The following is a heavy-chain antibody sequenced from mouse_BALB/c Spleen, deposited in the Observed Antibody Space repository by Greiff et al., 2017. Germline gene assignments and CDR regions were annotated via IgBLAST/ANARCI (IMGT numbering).Heavy chain of an antibody. D-gene: IGHD4-1*01. V-gene: IGHV1-87*01. CDR2: IYPGDGDT. CDR1: GYTFTSYW. Sequence: VQLQQSGAELARPGASVKLSCKASGYTFTSYWMQWVKQRPGQGLEWIGAIYPGDGDTRYTQKFKGKATLTADKSSSTAYMQLSSLASEDSAVYYCARGGTGTGPAWFAYWGQGTLVTVSA. CDR3: ARGGTGTGPAWFAY. J-gene: IGHJ3*01.